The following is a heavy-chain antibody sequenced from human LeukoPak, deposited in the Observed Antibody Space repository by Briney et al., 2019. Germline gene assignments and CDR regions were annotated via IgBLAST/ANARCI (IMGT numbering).Heavy chain of an antibody. J-gene: IGHJ4*02. V-gene: IGHV4-34*01. CDR3: ARHVGRFFEYFDWLLPTPYFDY. D-gene: IGHD3-9*01. CDR1: GYSISTGYY. Sequence: SETLSLTCTVSGYSISTGYYWSWIRQPPGKGLEWIGEINHSGSTNYNPSLKSRVTISVDTSKNQFSLKLSSVTAADTAVYYCARHVGRFFEYFDWLLPTPYFDYWGQGTLVTVSS. CDR2: INHSGST.